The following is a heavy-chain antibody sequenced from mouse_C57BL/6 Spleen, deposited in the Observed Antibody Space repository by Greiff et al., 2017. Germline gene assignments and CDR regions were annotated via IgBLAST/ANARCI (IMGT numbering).Heavy chain of an antibody. Sequence: VKLQQPGAELVKPGASVKLSCKASGYTFTSYWMHWVKQRPGQGLEWIGMIHPNSGSTNYNEKFKSNATLTVDKSSSTAYMQLSSLTSEDSAVYYCARDYGSSGDYWGQGTTLTVSS. V-gene: IGHV1-64*01. J-gene: IGHJ2*01. CDR1: GYTFTSYW. CDR3: ARDYGSSGDY. D-gene: IGHD1-1*01. CDR2: IHPNSGST.